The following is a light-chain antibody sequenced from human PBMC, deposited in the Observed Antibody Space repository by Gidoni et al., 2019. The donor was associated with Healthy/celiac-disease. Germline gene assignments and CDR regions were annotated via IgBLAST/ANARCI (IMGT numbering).Light chain of an antibody. CDR2: DAS. V-gene: IGKV1-33*01. CDR3: QQYDKLPPGYT. J-gene: IGKJ2*01. CDR1: QDISNY. Sequence: DIQMTQSPSSLSASGGDRVTITCQASQDISNYLNWYQQKPGKAPKLLNYDASNLETGVPSRFSGSGSGTDFTFTISSLQPEDIATYYCQQYDKLPPGYTFGQGTKLEIK.